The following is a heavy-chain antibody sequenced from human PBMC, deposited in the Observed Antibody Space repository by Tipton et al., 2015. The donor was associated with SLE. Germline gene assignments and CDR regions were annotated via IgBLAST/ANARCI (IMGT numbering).Heavy chain of an antibody. CDR3: ARQYCSSTSCYNDWFDP. J-gene: IGHJ5*02. D-gene: IGHD2-2*02. CDR2: INHSGST. V-gene: IGHV4-34*01. Sequence: TLSLTCAVYGGSFSGYYWSWIRQPPGKGLELIGEINHSGSTNYNPSLKSRVTISVDTSKNQFSLKLSSVTAADTAVYYCARQYCSSTSCYNDWFDPWGQGTLVTVSS. CDR1: GGSFSGYY.